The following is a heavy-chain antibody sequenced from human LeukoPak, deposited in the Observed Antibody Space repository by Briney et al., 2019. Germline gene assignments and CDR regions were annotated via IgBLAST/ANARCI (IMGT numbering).Heavy chain of an antibody. D-gene: IGHD2-21*02. Sequence: GGSLRLSCAASGFTFSSYSMNWVCQAPGKGLEWVSSISSSSSYIYYADSVKGRFTISRDNAKNSLYLQMNSLRAEDTAVYYCARDHYCGGDCQIDYWGQGTLVTVSS. V-gene: IGHV3-21*01. CDR1: GFTFSSYS. CDR3: ARDHYCGGDCQIDY. J-gene: IGHJ4*02. CDR2: ISSSSSYI.